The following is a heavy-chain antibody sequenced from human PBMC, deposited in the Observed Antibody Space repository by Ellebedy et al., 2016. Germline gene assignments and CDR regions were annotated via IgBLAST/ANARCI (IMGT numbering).Heavy chain of an antibody. Sequence: GESLKISXAASGFTFSSYAMHWVRQAPGKGLEWVAVISYDGSDKYYADSVKGRFTISRDNSKDTLYLQMNSLRAEDTAVYYCARVVYSSGWPFDYWGQGTRVAVSS. CDR3: ARVVYSSGWPFDY. CDR1: GFTFSSYA. V-gene: IGHV3-30-3*01. D-gene: IGHD6-19*01. CDR2: ISYDGSDK. J-gene: IGHJ4*02.